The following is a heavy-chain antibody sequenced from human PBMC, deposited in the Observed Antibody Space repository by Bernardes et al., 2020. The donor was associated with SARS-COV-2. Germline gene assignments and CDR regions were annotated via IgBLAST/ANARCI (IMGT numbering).Heavy chain of an antibody. CDR3: ATNSGSYYRAGIDY. J-gene: IGHJ4*02. Sequence: SETLSLTRTVSGGSISSYYWSWIRQPPGKGLEWIGYIYYSGSTNYNPSLKSRVTISVDTSKNQFSLKLSSVTTADTAVYYCATNSGSYYRAGIDYWGQGTLVTVSS. CDR1: GGSISSYY. CDR2: IYYSGST. V-gene: IGHV4-59*01. D-gene: IGHD1-26*01.